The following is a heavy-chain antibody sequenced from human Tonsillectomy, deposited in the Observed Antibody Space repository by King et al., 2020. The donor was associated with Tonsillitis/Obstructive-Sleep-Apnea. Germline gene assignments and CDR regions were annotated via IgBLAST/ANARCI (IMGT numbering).Heavy chain of an antibody. D-gene: IGHD5-12*01. CDR1: GFTFSSYG. Sequence: VQLVESGGGVVQPGRSLRLSCVASGFTFSSYGMHWVRQAPGNGLEWVANIYYDGSNKNYADSVKGRFTISRDNSRNTLSLQMITLKVEDTALYYCARAHHSGFDQPDYWGQGTLVTVSS. V-gene: IGHV3-33*01. CDR2: IYYDGSNK. J-gene: IGHJ4*02. CDR3: ARAHHSGFDQPDY.